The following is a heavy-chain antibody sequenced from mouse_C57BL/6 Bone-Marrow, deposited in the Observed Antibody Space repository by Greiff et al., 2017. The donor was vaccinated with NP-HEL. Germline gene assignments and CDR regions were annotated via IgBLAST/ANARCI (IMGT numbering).Heavy chain of an antibody. V-gene: IGHV1-75*01. Sequence: VQLQQSGPELVKPGASVQISCKASGYTFTDYYINWVKQRPGQGLEWLGWIFPGSGSTYYNEKFKGKATLYVDKSSRTAYMLLSSLTSEDSAVYFGARELWVWFAYWGQGTLVTVSA. J-gene: IGHJ3*01. CDR2: IFPGSGST. D-gene: IGHD4-1*01. CDR3: ARELWVWFAY. CDR1: GYTFTDYY.